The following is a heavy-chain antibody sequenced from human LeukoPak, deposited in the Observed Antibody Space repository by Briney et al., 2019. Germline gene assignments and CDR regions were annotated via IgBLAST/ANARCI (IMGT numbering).Heavy chain of an antibody. V-gene: IGHV5-51*01. J-gene: IGHJ4*02. D-gene: IGHD3-16*02. Sequence: PGKSLNISCKSSGSSFTSYWIGWVRQMPGKGLEWMGIIYPGDSDTRYSPSFQGQVTISADKSISTAYLQWSSLKASDTAMYYCARHHYDYVWGSYRHFDYWGQGTLVTVSS. CDR1: GSSFTSYW. CDR2: IYPGDSDT. CDR3: ARHHYDYVWGSYRHFDY.